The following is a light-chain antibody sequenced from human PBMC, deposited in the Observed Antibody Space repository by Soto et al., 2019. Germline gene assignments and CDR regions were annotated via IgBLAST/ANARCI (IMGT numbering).Light chain of an antibody. CDR1: SXDVGGYNY. CDR3: SSYTSSSTPYYV. J-gene: IGLJ1*01. CDR2: EVS. Sequence: QSVLAQPASVSGSPGQSITISCTGTSXDVGGYNYVSWYQQHPCKAPKLMIYEVSNRPSGVSNRFSGSKSGNTASLTISGLQAEDEADYYCSSYTSSSTPYYVFGTGTKVTVL. V-gene: IGLV2-14*01.